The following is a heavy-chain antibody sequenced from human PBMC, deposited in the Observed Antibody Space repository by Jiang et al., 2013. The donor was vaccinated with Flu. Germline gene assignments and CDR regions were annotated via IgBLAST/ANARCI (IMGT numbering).Heavy chain of an antibody. CDR1: GGSFTGYY. D-gene: IGHD3-22*01. J-gene: IGHJ6*02. V-gene: IGHV4-34*01. CDR3: ARRLDFHESSGSLDV. Sequence: LLKPSETLSLTCGVSGGSFTGYYWAWIRQLPGTGLEWIGEINYGGYVRYNPSLKSRVTISRDTSKNEFSLKLSSVTAADTAVYFCARRLDFHESSGSLDVWGQGTTVSVSS. CDR2: INYGGYV.